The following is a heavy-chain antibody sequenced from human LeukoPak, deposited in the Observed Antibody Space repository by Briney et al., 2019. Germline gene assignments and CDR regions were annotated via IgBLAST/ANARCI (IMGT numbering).Heavy chain of an antibody. CDR3: ARTMTTVTTDWFDP. CDR1: GFSLSTSGMR. Sequence: SGPALVKPTQTLTLTCTFSGFSLSTSGMRVSWIRQPPGKALEWLARIDWDDDKFYSTSLKTRLTISKDTSKNQVVLTMTNMDPVDTATYYCARTMTTVTTDWFDPWDQGTLVTVSS. CDR2: IDWDDDK. J-gene: IGHJ5*02. V-gene: IGHV2-70*04. D-gene: IGHD4-17*01.